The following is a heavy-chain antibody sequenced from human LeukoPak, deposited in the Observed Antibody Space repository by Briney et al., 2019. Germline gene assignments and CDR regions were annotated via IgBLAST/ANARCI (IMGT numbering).Heavy chain of an antibody. Sequence: PSETLSLTCTVSGYSISSGYYWGWIRQPPGKGLEWIGEINHSGSTNYNPSLKSRVTISVDTSKNQFSLKLSSVTAADTAVYYCARGAKTPSGSYRRGVYYFDYWGQGTLVTVSS. J-gene: IGHJ4*02. V-gene: IGHV4-38-2*02. CDR2: INHSGST. CDR3: ARGAKTPSGSYRRGVYYFDY. CDR1: GYSISSGYY. D-gene: IGHD1-26*01.